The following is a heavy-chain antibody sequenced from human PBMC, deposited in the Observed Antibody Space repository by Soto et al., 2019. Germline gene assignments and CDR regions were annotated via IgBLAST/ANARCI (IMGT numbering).Heavy chain of an antibody. Sequence: LRLSCAASGLSIDDFAMHWFRQAPVKGLEWVSSISWDSGNIGYAGSVTGRFSVSRDNAKNSLFLQMISLKPEDTAFYFCAKENADQQGVYYSPWFRPSDQG. CDR3: AKENADQQGVYYSPWFRP. V-gene: IGHV3-9*01. CDR1: GLSIDDFA. J-gene: IGHJ5*02. CDR2: ISWDSGNI. D-gene: IGHD2-21*02.